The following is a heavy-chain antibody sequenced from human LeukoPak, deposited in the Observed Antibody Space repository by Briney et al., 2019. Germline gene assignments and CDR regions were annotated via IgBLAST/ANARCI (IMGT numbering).Heavy chain of an antibody. V-gene: IGHV1-2*04. CDR3: ARDVGSSSEGWFDP. Sequence: ASVKVSCKASGYTFTGYYMHWVRQAPGQGLEWMGWINPNSGGTNYAQKFQGWVTMTRDTSISTAYMELSRLRSDDTAVYYCARDVGSSSEGWFDPWGQGTLVTVSS. CDR2: INPNSGGT. D-gene: IGHD6-13*01. J-gene: IGHJ5*02. CDR1: GYTFTGYY.